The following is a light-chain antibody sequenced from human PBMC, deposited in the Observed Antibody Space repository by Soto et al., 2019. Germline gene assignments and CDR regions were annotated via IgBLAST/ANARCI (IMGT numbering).Light chain of an antibody. Sequence: QSVLAQPASVSGSPGQSITISCIGTSSDVGRYNYVSWYQQHPGKAPKLMIHEVSYRPSGVSSRFSGSKSGNTASLTISGLQAEDEAEYHCCSYTNRATYVFGTGTKIT. CDR1: SSDVGRYNY. V-gene: IGLV2-14*01. J-gene: IGLJ1*01. CDR2: EVS. CDR3: CSYTNRATYV.